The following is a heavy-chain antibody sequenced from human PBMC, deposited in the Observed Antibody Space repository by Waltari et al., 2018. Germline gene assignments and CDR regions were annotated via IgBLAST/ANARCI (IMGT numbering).Heavy chain of an antibody. CDR2: ISSSSSTI. V-gene: IGHV3-48*01. CDR3: ARDSSGWSGDY. CDR1: GFTFSSYS. J-gene: IGHJ4*02. D-gene: IGHD6-19*01. Sequence: EVQLVESGGGLVQPGGSLRLSCAASGFTFSSYSMHWVRQAPGKGLEWVSYISSSSSTIYYADSVKGRFTISRDNAKNSLYLQMNSLRAEDTAVYYCARDSSGWSGDYWGQGTLVTVSS.